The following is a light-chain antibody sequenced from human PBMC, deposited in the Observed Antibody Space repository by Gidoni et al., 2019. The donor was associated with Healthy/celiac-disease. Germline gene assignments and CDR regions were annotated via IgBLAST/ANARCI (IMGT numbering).Light chain of an antibody. CDR1: SLRSDY. CDR2: GKN. J-gene: IGLJ3*02. V-gene: IGLV3-19*01. Sequence: SSELTQDPAVSVALGQTVRITCQGDSLRSDYASWYQQKPGQAPVLVIYGKNNRPSGIPDRFSGSSSGNTASLTITGAQAEDEAGYYCNSRDSSGNHWVFGGGTKLTV. CDR3: NSRDSSGNHWV.